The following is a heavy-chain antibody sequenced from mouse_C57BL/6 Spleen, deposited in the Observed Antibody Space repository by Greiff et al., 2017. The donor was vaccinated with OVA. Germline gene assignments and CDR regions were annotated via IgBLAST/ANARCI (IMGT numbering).Heavy chain of an antibody. CDR3: ASWPEETYYFDY. J-gene: IGHJ2*01. CDR2: IYPGDGDT. Sequence: ESGPELVKPGASVKISCKASGYAFSSSWMNWVKQRPGKGLEWIGRIYPGDGDTNYNGKFKGKATLTADKSSSTAYMQLSSLTSEDSAVYFCASWPEETYYFDYWGQGTTRTVSS. CDR1: GYAFSSSW. V-gene: IGHV1-82*01.